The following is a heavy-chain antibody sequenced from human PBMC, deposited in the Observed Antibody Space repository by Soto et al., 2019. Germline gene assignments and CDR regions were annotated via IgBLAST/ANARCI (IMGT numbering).Heavy chain of an antibody. J-gene: IGHJ4*02. D-gene: IGHD6-13*01. CDR1: GFTFSSYA. CDR3: ERSTGGIAAA. Sequence: QVQLVESGGGVVQPGRSLRLSCAASGFTFSSYAMHWVRQAPGKGLEWVAVISYDGSNKYYADSVKGRFTISRDNSKNTLYLQMNSLRAEDTAVYYCERSTGGIAAAGGQGTLVTVSS. CDR2: ISYDGSNK. V-gene: IGHV3-30-3*01.